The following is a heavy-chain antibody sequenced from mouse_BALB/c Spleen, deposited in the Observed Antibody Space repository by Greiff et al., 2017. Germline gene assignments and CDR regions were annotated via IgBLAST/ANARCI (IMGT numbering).Heavy chain of an antibody. V-gene: IGHV5-6-5*01. D-gene: IGHD3-2*02. Sequence: EVQRVESGGGLVKPGGSLKLSCAASGFTFSSYAMSWVRQTPEKRLEWVASISSGGSTYYPDSVKGRFTISRDNARNILYLQMSRLRSEDTAMYYCGRQAISYAMDYWGQGTSVTVSA. J-gene: IGHJ4*01. CDR1: GFTFSSYA. CDR2: ISSGGST. CDR3: GRQAISYAMDY.